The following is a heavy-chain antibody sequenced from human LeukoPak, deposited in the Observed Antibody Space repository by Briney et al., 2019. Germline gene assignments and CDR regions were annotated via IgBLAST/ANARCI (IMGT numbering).Heavy chain of an antibody. CDR3: ARDGGPYSGSPDGWFDP. CDR1: GYTFTSYY. Sequence: GSSVKVSCKASGYTFTSYYMHWVRQAPGQGLEWMGIINPSGGSTSYAQKFQGRVNMTRDTSTSTVYMELSSLRSEDTAVYYCARDGGPYSGSPDGWFDPWGQGTLVTVSS. CDR2: INPSGGST. D-gene: IGHD1-26*01. V-gene: IGHV1-46*01. J-gene: IGHJ5*02.